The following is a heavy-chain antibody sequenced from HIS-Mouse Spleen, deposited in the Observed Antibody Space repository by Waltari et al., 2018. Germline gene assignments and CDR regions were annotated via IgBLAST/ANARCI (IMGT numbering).Heavy chain of an antibody. V-gene: IGHV4-39*01. Sequence: QLQLQESGPGLVKPSETLSLTCTVSGGSISSSSHYWGWIRQHPGKGLEGIGSIYYSGSTYYNPSLKSRVTISVDTSKNQFSLKLSSVTAADTAVYYCAYGDYFDYWGQGTLVTVSS. CDR1: GGSISSSSHY. CDR3: AYGDYFDY. J-gene: IGHJ4*02. D-gene: IGHD4-17*01. CDR2: IYYSGST.